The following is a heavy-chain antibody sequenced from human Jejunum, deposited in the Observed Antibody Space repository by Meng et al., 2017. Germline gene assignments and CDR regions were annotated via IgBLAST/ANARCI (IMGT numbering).Heavy chain of an antibody. CDR2: ISHSGST. D-gene: IGHD4-17*01. CDR1: GGSLKDFY. Sequence: QVQLQQWGARLVKPSETLSLTCAVSGGSLKDFYWNWIRQPPGKGLEWIGEISHSGSTNYNPSLKSRVTISVDRSQNQLSLKLTSVSGTDTAVYFCARALGAYGDSGFAYWGQGALVTVSS. V-gene: IGHV4-34*01. J-gene: IGHJ4*02. CDR3: ARALGAYGDSGFAY.